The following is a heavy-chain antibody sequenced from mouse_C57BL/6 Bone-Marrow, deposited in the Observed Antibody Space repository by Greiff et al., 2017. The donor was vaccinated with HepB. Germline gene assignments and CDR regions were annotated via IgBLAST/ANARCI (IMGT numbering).Heavy chain of an antibody. V-gene: IGHV1-61*01. CDR1: GYTFTSYW. Sequence: QVQLQQPGAELVRPGSSVKLSCKASGYTFTSYWMDWVKQRPGQGLEWIGNIYPSDSETHYNQKFKDKATLTVDKSSSTAYMHLSSLTSEDSAVYYCARLGITTVVGFDYWGQGTTLTVSS. CDR2: IYPSDSET. CDR3: ARLGITTVVGFDY. D-gene: IGHD1-1*01. J-gene: IGHJ2*01.